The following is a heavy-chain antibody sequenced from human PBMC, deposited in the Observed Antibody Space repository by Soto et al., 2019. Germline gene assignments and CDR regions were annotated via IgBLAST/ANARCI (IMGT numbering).Heavy chain of an antibody. J-gene: IGHJ4*02. CDR1: GFTFSSYA. D-gene: IGHD3-9*01. CDR3: AKDRYYDILTGLFDY. V-gene: IGHV3-23*01. Sequence: PGGSLRLSCAASGFTFSSYAMSWVRQAAGKGLEWVSAISGSGGSTYYADSVKGRFTISRDNSKNALYLQMNSLRAEDTAVYYCAKDRYYDILTGLFDYWGQGTLVTVTS. CDR2: ISGSGGST.